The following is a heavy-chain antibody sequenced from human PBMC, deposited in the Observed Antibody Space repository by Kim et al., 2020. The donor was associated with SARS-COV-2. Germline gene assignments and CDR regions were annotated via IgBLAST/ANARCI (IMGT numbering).Heavy chain of an antibody. CDR2: ISAYNGNT. J-gene: IGHJ3*02. CDR3: ARPAYSGSYRVAFDI. D-gene: IGHD1-26*01. CDR1: GYTFTSYG. V-gene: IGHV1-18*04. Sequence: ASVKVSCKASGYTFTSYGISWVRQAPGQGLEWMGWISAYNGNTNYAQKLQGRVTMTTDTSTSTAYMELRSLRSDDTAVYYCARPAYSGSYRVAFDIWGQGTMVTVSS.